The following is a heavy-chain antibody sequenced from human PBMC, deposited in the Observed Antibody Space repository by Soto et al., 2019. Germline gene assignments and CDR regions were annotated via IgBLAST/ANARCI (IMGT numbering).Heavy chain of an antibody. V-gene: IGHV3-66*01. Sequence: EVQLVESGGGLVQPGGSLRLSCAASGFTVSNNYMRWVRQAPGKGLEWVSLIYSGGATYYADPVTGRFTISRDNSKNTLYLQMNSLRAEDTAVYYCARDGTYNWVGGQGILVTVSS. J-gene: IGHJ4*02. D-gene: IGHD1-1*01. CDR3: ARDGTYNWV. CDR1: GFTVSNNY. CDR2: IYSGGAT.